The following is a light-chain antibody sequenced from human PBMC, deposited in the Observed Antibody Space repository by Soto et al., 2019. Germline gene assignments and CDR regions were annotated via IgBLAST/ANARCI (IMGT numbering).Light chain of an antibody. J-gene: IGKJ4*01. V-gene: IGKV3-11*01. CDR3: QQRSNWPRLT. Sequence: EVVLTQSPATLSLSPGERATLSCRASQSVSSSLGWYQQKPGQAPRLLIYDASSRATGIPARFSGSGSGTDFTLTISSLEPEDFAVYYCQQRSNWPRLTFGRGTKVEIK. CDR1: QSVSSS. CDR2: DAS.